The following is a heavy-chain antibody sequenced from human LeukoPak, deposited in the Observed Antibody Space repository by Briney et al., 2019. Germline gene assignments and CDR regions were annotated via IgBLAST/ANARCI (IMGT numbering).Heavy chain of an antibody. Sequence: SVKVSCKASGGTFSSYTISWVRQAPGQGLEWMGRIIPILGIANYAQKFQGRVTITADESTSTAYMELSSLRSEDTAVYYCARELMSYYDSSGQYYFDYWGQGTLVTVSS. CDR2: IIPILGIA. V-gene: IGHV1-69*04. CDR3: ARELMSYYDSSGQYYFDY. D-gene: IGHD3-22*01. J-gene: IGHJ4*02. CDR1: GGTFSSYT.